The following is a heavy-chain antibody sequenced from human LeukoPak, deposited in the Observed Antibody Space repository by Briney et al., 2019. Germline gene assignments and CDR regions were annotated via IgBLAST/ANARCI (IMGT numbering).Heavy chain of an antibody. D-gene: IGHD6-13*01. CDR2: INHSGST. V-gene: IGHV4-34*01. CDR3: ARGGPVGSSLDY. CDR1: GGSFSGYY. J-gene: IGHJ4*02. Sequence: SETLSLTCAVYGGSFSGYYWSWIRQPPGKGLEWIGEINHSGSTNYNPPLKSRVTISVDTSKNQFSLKLSSVTAADTAVYYCARGGPVGSSLDYWGQGTLVTVSS.